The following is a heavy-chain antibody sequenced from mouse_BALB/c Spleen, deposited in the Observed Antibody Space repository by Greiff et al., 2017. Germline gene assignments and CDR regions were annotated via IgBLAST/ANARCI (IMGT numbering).Heavy chain of an antibody. J-gene: IGHJ4*01. V-gene: IGHV1-18*01. CDR2: INPNNGGT. Sequence: VHVKQSGPELVKPGASVKISCKTSGYTFTEYTMHWVKQSHGKSLEWIGGINPNNGGTSYNQKFKGKATLTVDKSSSTAYMELRSLTSEDSAVYYCARRDITTVGEDAMDYWGQGTSVTVSS. D-gene: IGHD1-1*01. CDR1: GYTFTEYT. CDR3: ARRDITTVGEDAMDY.